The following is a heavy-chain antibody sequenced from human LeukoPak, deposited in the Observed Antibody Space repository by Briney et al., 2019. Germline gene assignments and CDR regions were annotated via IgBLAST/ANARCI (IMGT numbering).Heavy chain of an antibody. V-gene: IGHV3-30-3*01. CDR1: GFTFSSDA. CDR2: ISYDGNNE. D-gene: IGHD4-17*01. Sequence: GGSLRLSCAASGFTFSSDAMHWVRQAPGKGLEWVAVISYDGNNEYYVDSVKGRFSISRDNSRSTVYLQMNSLRPGDTAVYYCARSSPGDYTLHLIDSWGQGTLVTVSS. CDR3: ARSSPGDYTLHLIDS. J-gene: IGHJ4*02.